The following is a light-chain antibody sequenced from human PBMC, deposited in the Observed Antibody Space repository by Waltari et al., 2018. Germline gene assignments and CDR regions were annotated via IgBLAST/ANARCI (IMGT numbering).Light chain of an antibody. CDR1: QGIRND. CDR3: LQHNTYPFT. J-gene: IGKJ3*01. CDR2: GAS. Sequence: DIQMTQSPSSLSASIGDRVTITCRARQGIRNDLGWFQQKPGKAPRRLIYGASTLQDGVPSSFSGSGSGTDFTLTIVSLQPEDFATYFCLQHNTYPFTFGPGTKVDV. V-gene: IGKV1-17*01.